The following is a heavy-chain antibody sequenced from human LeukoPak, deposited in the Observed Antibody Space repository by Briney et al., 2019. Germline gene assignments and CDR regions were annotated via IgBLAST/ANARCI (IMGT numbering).Heavy chain of an antibody. D-gene: IGHD3-22*01. CDR3: ARDRFSDYDSSGYGGTGWFDP. J-gene: IGHJ5*02. CDR1: GGSISFYY. V-gene: IGHV4-4*07. CDR2: MYTTGST. Sequence: PSETLSLTCTVSGGSISFYYWSWIRQPAGKGLEWIGRMYTTGSTVYNPSLKSRVTISVDTSKNQFSLKLSSVTAADTAVYYCARDRFSDYDSSGYGGTGWFDPWGQGTLVTVSS.